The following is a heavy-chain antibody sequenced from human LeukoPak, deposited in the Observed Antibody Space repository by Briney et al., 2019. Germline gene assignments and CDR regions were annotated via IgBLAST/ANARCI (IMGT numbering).Heavy chain of an antibody. CDR2: VSGDGTTT. J-gene: IGHJ4*02. CDR3: ARGGSPFY. V-gene: IGHV3-74*01. CDR1: GFTFDSSW. Sequence: GGSLRLPCAASGFTFDSSWMHWVRQDPVKGLVWVARVSGDGTTTTYADSVKGRFTISRDNAKNTLYLQMNIVRAEDTAVYYCARGGSPFYWGQGSRVTVSS. D-gene: IGHD3-10*01.